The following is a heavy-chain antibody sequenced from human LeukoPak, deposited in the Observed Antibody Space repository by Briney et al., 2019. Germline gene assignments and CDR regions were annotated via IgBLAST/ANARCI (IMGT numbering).Heavy chain of an antibody. V-gene: IGHV1-46*01. CDR2: INTSGGST. CDR3: ARDNRRDYYDSSGYDY. J-gene: IGHJ4*02. Sequence: GASVKVSCKASGYTFTSYYMHWVRQAPGQELEWMGIINTSGGSTSYAQKFQGRVTMTRDTSTSTVYMELSSLRSEDTAVYYCARDNRRDYYDSSGYDYWGQGTLVTVSS. D-gene: IGHD3-22*01. CDR1: GYTFTSYY.